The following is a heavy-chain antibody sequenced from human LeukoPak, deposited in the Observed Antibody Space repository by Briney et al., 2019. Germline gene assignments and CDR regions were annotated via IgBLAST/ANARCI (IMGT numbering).Heavy chain of an antibody. CDR1: GGSFSAYY. V-gene: IGHV4-34*01. CDR2: INHRGDT. Sequence: PSETLSLTCAVYGGSFSAYYWSWIRQSPGKGLGWIAEINHRGDTNYNPPVKSRVTISVDTSKNQFSLKVRSLTAADTAVYYCARGPTISETGYFDYWGQGTLVTVSS. J-gene: IGHJ4*03. CDR3: ARGPTISETGYFDY. D-gene: IGHD1-1*01.